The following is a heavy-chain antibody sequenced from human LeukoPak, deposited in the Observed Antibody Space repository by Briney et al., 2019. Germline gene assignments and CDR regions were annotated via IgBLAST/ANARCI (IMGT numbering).Heavy chain of an antibody. CDR1: GFTFSSYS. V-gene: IGHV3-21*01. CDR2: ITSSSSYI. CDR3: ARCSGGWSDY. D-gene: IGHD6-19*01. J-gene: IGHJ4*01. Sequence: GGSLRLSCAASGFTFSSYSMNWVRQAPGKGLEWVASITSSSSYIYYADSVKGRFTISRDNAKNSLYLQMNSLRAEDTAVHYCARCSGGWSDYWGQGTLVTVSS.